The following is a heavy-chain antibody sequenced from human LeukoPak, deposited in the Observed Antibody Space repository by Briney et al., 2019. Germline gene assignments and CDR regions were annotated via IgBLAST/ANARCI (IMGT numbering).Heavy chain of an antibody. CDR1: GGSFSGYY. D-gene: IGHD4-11*01. J-gene: IGHJ3*02. V-gene: IGHV4-30-4*08. Sequence: PSETLSLTCAVYGGSFSGYYWSWIRQPPGKGLEWIGYIYYSGSTYYNPSLKSRVTISVDTSKNQFSLKLSSVTAADTAVYYCARVGPTTVPDAFDIWGQGTMVTVSS. CDR3: ARVGPTTVPDAFDI. CDR2: IYYSGST.